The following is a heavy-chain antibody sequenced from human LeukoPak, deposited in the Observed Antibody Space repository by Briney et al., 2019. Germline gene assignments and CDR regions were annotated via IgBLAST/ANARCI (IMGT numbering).Heavy chain of an antibody. D-gene: IGHD5-12*01. J-gene: IGHJ3*02. CDR1: GFTFSSYW. CDR2: TKQDGSEK. Sequence: GGSLRLSCAASGFTFSSYWMSWVRQAPGKGLEWVANTKQDGSEKYYVDSVKGRLTISRDNAKNSLYLQMNSLRAEDTAVYYCARPCCGWLLDAFDIWGQGTMVTASS. CDR3: ARPCCGWLLDAFDI. V-gene: IGHV3-7*01.